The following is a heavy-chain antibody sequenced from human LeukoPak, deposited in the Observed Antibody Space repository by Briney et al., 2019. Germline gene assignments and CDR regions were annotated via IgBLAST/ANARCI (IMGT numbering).Heavy chain of an antibody. Sequence: ASVKVSCKASGYTFTSYYMYWVRQAPGQGLEWMGIINPSGGSTSYAQKFQGRVTMTRDTSTSTVYMELSSLRSEDTAVYYCARADQYYDYVWGSYRYYFDYWGQGTLVTVSS. D-gene: IGHD3-16*02. CDR2: INPSGGST. J-gene: IGHJ4*02. CDR1: GYTFTSYY. CDR3: ARADQYYDYVWGSYRYYFDY. V-gene: IGHV1-46*01.